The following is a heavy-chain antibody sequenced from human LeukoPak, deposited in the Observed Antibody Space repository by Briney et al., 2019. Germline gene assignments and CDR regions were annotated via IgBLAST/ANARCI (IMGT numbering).Heavy chain of an antibody. D-gene: IGHD4-23*01. CDR1: GGSFSGYY. CDR2: INHSGST. Sequence: SETLSLTCAVYGGSFSGYYWSWIRQPPGKGLEWIGEINHSGSTNYNPSLKSRVTISVDTSKNQFSLKLSSVTAADTAVYYCARVAEIVVTYYYYYMDVWGKGTTVTVSS. V-gene: IGHV4-34*01. CDR3: ARVAEIVVTYYYYYMDV. J-gene: IGHJ6*03.